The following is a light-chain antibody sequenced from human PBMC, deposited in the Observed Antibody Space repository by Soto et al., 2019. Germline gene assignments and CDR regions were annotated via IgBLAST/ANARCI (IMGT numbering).Light chain of an antibody. CDR2: ASS. Sequence: DIQMTQSPSSLSASVGDRVTITCRASESITTYLKWYQQKPGQAPELLIYASSSLRSGVPSRFSGSGYGTDFTFTISRLQPEDCATYYCQQSFNTPYTFGRGTKLEI. CDR1: ESITTY. CDR3: QQSFNTPYT. J-gene: IGKJ2*01. V-gene: IGKV1-39*01.